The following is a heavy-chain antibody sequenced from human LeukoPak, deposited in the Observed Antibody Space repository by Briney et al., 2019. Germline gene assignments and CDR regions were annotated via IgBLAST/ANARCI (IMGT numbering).Heavy chain of an antibody. J-gene: IGHJ5*02. CDR2: IWYDGSNK. Sequence: PGGSLRLSCAASGFTVSSNYMSWVRQAPGKGLEWVAVIWYDGSNKYYADSVKGRFTISRDNSKNTLYLQMNSLRAEDTAVYYCASEGYCSGGSCYSSWFDPWGQGTLVTVSS. CDR3: ASEGYCSGGSCYSSWFDP. D-gene: IGHD2-15*01. V-gene: IGHV3-33*08. CDR1: GFTVSSNY.